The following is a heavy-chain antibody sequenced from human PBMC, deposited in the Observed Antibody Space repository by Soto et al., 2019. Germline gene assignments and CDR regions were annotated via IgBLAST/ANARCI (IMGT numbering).Heavy chain of an antibody. CDR1: GFTFSSYG. V-gene: IGHV3-33*01. CDR2: IWYDGSNK. J-gene: IGHJ6*02. CDR3: ARDPGVYGYTYYYDSSGYSRPPTDYGMDV. D-gene: IGHD3-22*01. Sequence: PGWSLRLSCAASGFTFSSYGMHGVRQAPGKGLEWVAVIWYDGSNKYYADSVKGRFTISRDNSKNTLYLQMNSLRAEDTAVYYCARDPGVYGYTYYYDSSGYSRPPTDYGMDVWGQGTTVTVSS.